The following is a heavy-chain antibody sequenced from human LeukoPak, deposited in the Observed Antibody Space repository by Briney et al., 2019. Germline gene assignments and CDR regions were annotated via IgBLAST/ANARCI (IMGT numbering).Heavy chain of an antibody. CDR2: ISSSGSTI. J-gene: IGHJ4*02. V-gene: IGHV3-48*03. D-gene: IGHD2-8*01. CDR3: ARDTVNGPFVVSLDY. Sequence: GGSLRLSCAASGFTFSSYEMNWVRQAPGKGLEWVSYISSSGSTIYVADSLRGRFTISRDNAKNSLYLQMNSLRVEDTAIYYCARDTVNGPFVVSLDYWGQGALVTVSS. CDR1: GFTFSSYE.